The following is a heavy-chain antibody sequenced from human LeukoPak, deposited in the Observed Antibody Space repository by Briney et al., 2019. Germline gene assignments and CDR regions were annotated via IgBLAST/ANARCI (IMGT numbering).Heavy chain of an antibody. CDR2: IKQDGSEK. CDR3: ARGSYDILTGYYYYFDY. D-gene: IGHD3-9*01. CDR1: GFTFSSYW. J-gene: IGHJ4*02. V-gene: IGHV3-7*01. Sequence: GGSLRLSCAASGFTFSSYWMSWVRQAPGKGLEWVANIKQDGSEKYYVDSVKGRFTISRDNTKNSLYLQMNSLRAEDTAVYYCARGSYDILTGYYYYFDYWGQGTLVTVSS.